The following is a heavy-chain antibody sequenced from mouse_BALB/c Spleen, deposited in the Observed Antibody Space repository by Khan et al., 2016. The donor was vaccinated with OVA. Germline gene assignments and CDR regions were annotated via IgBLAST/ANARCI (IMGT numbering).Heavy chain of an antibody. J-gene: IGHJ3*01. CDR3: ARLAYYYDSEGFAY. CDR1: GFTFSTYG. Sequence: EVELVESGGDLVKPGGSLKLSCAASGFTFSTYGMSWVRQTPDKRLEWVATISSGGNYTYYPDSVKGRFTISRDNAKSTLYLQMSSLRSEDTAIYYCARLAYYYDSEGFAYWGQGTLVTVSA. D-gene: IGHD1-1*01. CDR2: ISSGGNYT. V-gene: IGHV5-6*01.